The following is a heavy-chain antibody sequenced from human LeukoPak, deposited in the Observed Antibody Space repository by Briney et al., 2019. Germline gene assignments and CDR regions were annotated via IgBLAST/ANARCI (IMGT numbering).Heavy chain of an antibody. D-gene: IGHD6-19*01. CDR1: GYTFTSYY. J-gene: IGHJ5*02. CDR3: ARDRGAVAGTRGDNWFDP. Sequence: GASVKVSCKASGYTFTSYYIHWVRQAPGQGLEWMGIINPSGGSTSYAQKFQGRVTMTRDTSTSTVYMELSSLRSEDTAVYYCARDRGAVAGTRGDNWFDPWGQGTLVTVSS. V-gene: IGHV1-46*01. CDR2: INPSGGST.